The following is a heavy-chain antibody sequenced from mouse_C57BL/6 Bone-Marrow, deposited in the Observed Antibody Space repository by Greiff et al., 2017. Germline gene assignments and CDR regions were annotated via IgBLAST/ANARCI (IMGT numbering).Heavy chain of an antibody. CDR1: GYTFTSYW. D-gene: IGHD1-1*01. V-gene: IGHV1-55*01. Sequence: QVQLQQPGAELVKPGASVKMSCKASGYTFTSYWITWVKQRPGQGLEWIGEIYPGSGSTNYNEKFKSKATLAVDTSSSTAYMQLSSLTSEDSAVYYCARRWVVGGYFDVWGTGTTVTVSS. CDR2: IYPGSGST. CDR3: ARRWVVGGYFDV. J-gene: IGHJ1*03.